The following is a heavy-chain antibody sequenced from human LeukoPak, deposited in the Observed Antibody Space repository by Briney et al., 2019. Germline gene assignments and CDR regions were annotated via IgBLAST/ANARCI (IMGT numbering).Heavy chain of an antibody. V-gene: IGHV1-8*01. CDR3: ARGRFYGSGNHVFDI. J-gene: IGHJ3*02. CDR2: MNPNSGNT. CDR1: GYTFTSYD. Sequence: ASVKVSCKASGYTFTSYDINWVRQATGQGPEWMGWMNPNSGNTNYAQKFQGRVTMTRTTSISTAHMKLTSLRSEDTAVYYCARGRFYGSGNHVFDIWGQGTMVIVSS. D-gene: IGHD3-10*01.